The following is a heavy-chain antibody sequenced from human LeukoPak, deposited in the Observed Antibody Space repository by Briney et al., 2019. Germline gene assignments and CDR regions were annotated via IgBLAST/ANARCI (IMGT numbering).Heavy chain of an antibody. J-gene: IGHJ6*02. D-gene: IGHD2-2*01. V-gene: IGHV4-34*01. CDR2: INHSGST. CDR1: GGSFSGYH. CDR3: ARRDLGYCSSTSCFAGGAYYYGMDV. Sequence: SETLSLTCAVYGGSFSGYHWSWIRQPPGKGLEWIGEINHSGSTNYNPSLKSRVTISVDTSKNQFSLKLSSVTAADTAVYYCARRDLGYCSSTSCFAGGAYYYGMDVWGQGTTVTVSS.